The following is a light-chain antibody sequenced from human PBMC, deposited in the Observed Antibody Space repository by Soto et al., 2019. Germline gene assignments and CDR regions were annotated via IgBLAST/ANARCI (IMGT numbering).Light chain of an antibody. CDR1: QSVSSY. Sequence: EIVLTQSPATLSLSPGERATLSCRASQSVSSYLAWYQQKPGQAPRLLIYDASNSATGIPARFSGSGSGTDFTLTISSLEPEDFAVYYCQQRSNCFGQGTKLEIK. V-gene: IGKV3-11*01. J-gene: IGKJ2*01. CDR2: DAS. CDR3: QQRSNC.